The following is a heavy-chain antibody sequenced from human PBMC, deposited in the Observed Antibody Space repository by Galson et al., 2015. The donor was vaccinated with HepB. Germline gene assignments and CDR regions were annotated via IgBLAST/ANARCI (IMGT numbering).Heavy chain of an antibody. CDR2: ISSSSSYI. CDR1: GFTFSSYS. J-gene: IGHJ6*02. CDR3: ARDWRYFDWLLWGYGMDV. V-gene: IGHV3-21*01. Sequence: SLRLSCAASGFTFSSYSMNWVRQAPGKGLEWVSSISSSSSYIYYADSVKGRFTISRDNAKNSLYLQMNSLGAEDTAVYYCARDWRYFDWLLWGYGMDVWGQGTTVTVSS. D-gene: IGHD3-9*01.